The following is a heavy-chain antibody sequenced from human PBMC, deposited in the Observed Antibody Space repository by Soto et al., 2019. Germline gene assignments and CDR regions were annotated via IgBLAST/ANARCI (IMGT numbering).Heavy chain of an antibody. CDR3: ATDLAMVAKFYFDS. CDR2: IFYSGTT. D-gene: IGHD2-15*01. CDR1: GGSVSNSRYY. V-gene: IGHV4-61*01. J-gene: IGHJ4*02. Sequence: SETLSLTCTVSGGSVSNSRYYWSWIRQPPGKGLEWIGYIFYSGTTNYNPSLKSRVTLSVDTSKNQFSLKLTSVTVADTAMYYCATDLAMVAKFYFDSWGQGALVTVSS.